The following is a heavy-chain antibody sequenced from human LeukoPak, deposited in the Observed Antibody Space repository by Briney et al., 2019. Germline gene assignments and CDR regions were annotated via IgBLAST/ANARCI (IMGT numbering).Heavy chain of an antibody. D-gene: IGHD4-23*01. CDR2: LSCSGTT. Sequence: SETLSLTCAVSGGSFSVGGCCWSWIRQHPGKGLEWIGYLSCSGTTNYYPSLKGRLSISLAKSRNPFSLKSNTAAAADTANYACARVHGRNLPFDYWGQGTLVTVSS. J-gene: IGHJ4*02. V-gene: IGHV4-31*11. CDR1: GGSFSVGGCC. CDR3: ARVHGRNLPFDY.